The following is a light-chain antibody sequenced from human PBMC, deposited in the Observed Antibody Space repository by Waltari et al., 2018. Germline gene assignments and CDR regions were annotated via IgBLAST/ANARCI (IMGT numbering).Light chain of an antibody. CDR2: GAS. Sequence: EIVMMQSPATLSVSPGKRATLSCRASQSVSDKLAWYQQKPGQAPRLLIYGASKRASGIPDRFSGSGSGTEFTLTISSLQSEDFALYYCQQYNVWPRTFGPGTKVDIK. CDR3: QQYNVWPRT. V-gene: IGKV3-15*01. CDR1: QSVSDK. J-gene: IGKJ3*01.